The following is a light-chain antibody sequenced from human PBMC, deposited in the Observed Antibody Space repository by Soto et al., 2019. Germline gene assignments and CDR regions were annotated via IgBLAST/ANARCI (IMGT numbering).Light chain of an antibody. V-gene: IGLV2-14*01. Sequence: QSVLTQPASVSGSPGQSITISCTGTSSDVGGYNYVSWYQQLPGKAPKLMIYEVSNRPSGVSNRFSGSKSGNTASLTISGLQAEDEADYYCSSYTSSSTLEVFGGGTKLTVL. CDR1: SSDVGGYNY. CDR2: EVS. CDR3: SSYTSSSTLEV. J-gene: IGLJ2*01.